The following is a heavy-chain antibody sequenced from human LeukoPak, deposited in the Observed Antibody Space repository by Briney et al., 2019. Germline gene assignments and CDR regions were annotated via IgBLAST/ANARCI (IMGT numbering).Heavy chain of an antibody. J-gene: IGHJ4*02. D-gene: IGHD3-10*01. Sequence: ASVKVSCKASGYTFTGYYMHWVRQAPGQGLEWMGWINPNSGGTNYAQKFQGRVTMTRDTSISTAYMELSRLRSDDTAVYYCARVPVLLWFGELVPFDYWGQGTLVTVSS. CDR1: GYTFTGYY. CDR3: ARVPVLLWFGELVPFDY. CDR2: INPNSGGT. V-gene: IGHV1-2*02.